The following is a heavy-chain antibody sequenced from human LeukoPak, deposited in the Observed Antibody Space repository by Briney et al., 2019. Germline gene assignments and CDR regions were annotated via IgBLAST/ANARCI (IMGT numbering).Heavy chain of an antibody. CDR1: GASISSGDYY. J-gene: IGHJ4*02. D-gene: IGHD3-16*02. CDR2: IYYSGTT. CDR3: ARGPNYVWGSYRYFDY. V-gene: IGHV4-30-4*01. Sequence: SETLSLTCTVSGASISSGDYYWSWIRQPPGKGLEWIGYIYYSGTTNYNPSLRTRVTISVDTSKNQFSLKLSSVTAADTAVYYCARGPNYVWGSYRYFDYWGQGILVTVSS.